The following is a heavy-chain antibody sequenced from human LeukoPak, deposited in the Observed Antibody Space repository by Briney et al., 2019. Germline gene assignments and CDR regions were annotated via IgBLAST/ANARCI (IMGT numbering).Heavy chain of an antibody. CDR1: GYTFICYY. Sequence: GASVKVSCKASGYTFICYYMHWVRQAPGQGREWMGWINPNSGGTNYAQKFQGRVTMTRDTSISTAYMELSRLRSDDTAVYYCAREGGGYCSSTSCPQVGYWGQGTLVTVSS. D-gene: IGHD2-2*01. V-gene: IGHV1-2*02. CDR2: INPNSGGT. CDR3: AREGGGYCSSTSCPQVGY. J-gene: IGHJ4*02.